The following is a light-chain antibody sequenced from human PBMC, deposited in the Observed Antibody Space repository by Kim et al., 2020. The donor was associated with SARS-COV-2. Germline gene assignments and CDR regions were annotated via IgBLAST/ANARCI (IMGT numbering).Light chain of an antibody. CDR2: DAS. J-gene: IGKJ4*01. Sequence: LAPGERDTLSCRASQSVTSNVAWYQQKPGQAPRLLIYDASTRATGIPARFSGTGSGTEFSLTISSLQSEDCAVYYCQQYKSWPLTFGGGTKVEIK. CDR3: QQYKSWPLT. CDR1: QSVTSN. V-gene: IGKV3-15*01.